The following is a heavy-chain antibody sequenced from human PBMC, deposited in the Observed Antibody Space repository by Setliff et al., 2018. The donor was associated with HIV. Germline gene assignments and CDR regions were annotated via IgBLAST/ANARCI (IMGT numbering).Heavy chain of an antibody. V-gene: IGHV4-59*08. CDR2: IDYSGRT. J-gene: IGHJ4*02. CDR1: GDSISSHS. D-gene: IGHD4-17*01. Sequence: PSETLSLTCNVSGDSISSHSWTWIRQPPGKGLEWIGSIDYSGRTDKKTSLKSRLRMSIDTSKNQFSLKLSSVTAADTAVYFCARVETTVTSRLDYWGQGTLVTVSS. CDR3: ARVETTVTSRLDY.